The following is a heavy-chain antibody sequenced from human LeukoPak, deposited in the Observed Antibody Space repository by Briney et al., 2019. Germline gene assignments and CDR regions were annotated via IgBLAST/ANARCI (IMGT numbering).Heavy chain of an antibody. CDR3: ARGPHYAILTGRTDRNWFDP. D-gene: IGHD3-9*01. CDR1: GGSISTYY. CDR2: IYTSGST. Sequence: KPSETLSLTCTVSGGSISTYYWNWIRQPAGKGLEWIGRIYTSGSTNYNPSLKSRVTMSVDTSKNQFSLKLSSVTAADTAVYYCARGPHYAILTGRTDRNWFDPWGQGTLVTVSS. V-gene: IGHV4-4*07. J-gene: IGHJ5*02.